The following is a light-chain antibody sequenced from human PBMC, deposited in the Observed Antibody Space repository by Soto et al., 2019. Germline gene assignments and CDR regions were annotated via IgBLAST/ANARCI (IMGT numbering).Light chain of an antibody. CDR2: END. Sequence: QSVLTQPPSVSAAPGQKVTISCSGSSSNIGNNYVSWLQQLPGTAPKPLIYENDKRPSGIPDRFSGSKSGTSATLGITGLQTGDEADYYCGSWDNSLNGGVFGTGTKVTVL. J-gene: IGLJ1*01. V-gene: IGLV1-51*02. CDR1: SSNIGNNY. CDR3: GSWDNSLNGGV.